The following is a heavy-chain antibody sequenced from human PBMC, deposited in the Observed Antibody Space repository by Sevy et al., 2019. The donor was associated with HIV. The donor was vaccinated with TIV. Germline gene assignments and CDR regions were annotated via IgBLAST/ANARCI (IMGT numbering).Heavy chain of an antibody. V-gene: IGHV3-7*03. Sequence: GGSLRLSCAASGFTFSSYWMSWVRQAPGKGLEWVANIKQDGSEKYYVHSVKGRFTISRDNAKNSLYLQMNSLRAEDTAVYYCARGSSGWYRRYYFDYWGQGTLVTVSS. CDR2: IKQDGSEK. J-gene: IGHJ4*02. D-gene: IGHD6-19*01. CDR1: GFTFSSYW. CDR3: ARGSSGWYRRYYFDY.